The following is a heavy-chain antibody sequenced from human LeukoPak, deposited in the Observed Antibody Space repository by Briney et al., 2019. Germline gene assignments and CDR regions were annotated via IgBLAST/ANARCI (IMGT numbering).Heavy chain of an antibody. CDR3: AAGGTYYYNSSGYLYEP. J-gene: IGHJ5*02. D-gene: IGHD3-22*01. V-gene: IGHV3-23*01. CDR2: VSGGGGAT. CDR1: GFTFNDYA. Sequence: GGSLRLSCAASGFTFNDYAMSWVRQAPGKGLEWVSTVSGGGGATYYADSVKGRFTISRDNSRNTLYLQMNSLRAEDTAVYYCAAGGTYYYNSSGYLYEPWGQGTLVTVSS.